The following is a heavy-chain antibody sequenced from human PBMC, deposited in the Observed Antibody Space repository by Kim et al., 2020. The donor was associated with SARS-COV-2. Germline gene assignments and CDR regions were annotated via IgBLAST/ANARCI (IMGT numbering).Heavy chain of an antibody. CDR2: IWYDGSNK. CDR3: ARGIIVVVPAAMPDYYGMDV. J-gene: IGHJ6*02. V-gene: IGHV3-33*08. Sequence: GGSLRLSCAASGFTFSSYGMHWVRQAPGKGLEWVAVIWYDGSNKYYADSVKGRFIISRDNSKNTLYLQMNRLGAEETAVYYCARGIIVVVPAAMPDYYGMDVWGQGTPVTVSS. D-gene: IGHD2-2*01. CDR1: GFTFSSYG.